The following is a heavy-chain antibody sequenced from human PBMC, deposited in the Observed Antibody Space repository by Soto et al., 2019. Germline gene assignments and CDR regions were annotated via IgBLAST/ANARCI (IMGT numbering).Heavy chain of an antibody. CDR1: GYTFTSYG. V-gene: IGHV1-18*04. J-gene: IGHJ4*02. CDR2: ISAYNGNT. D-gene: IGHD3-3*01. CDR3: ARTYYDFWGGELRGLHYFDY. Sequence: ASVKVSCKASGYTFTSYGISWVRQAPGQGLEWMGWISAYNGNTNYAQKLQGRVTMTTDTSTSTAYMELRSLRSDDTAVYYCARTYYDFWGGELRGLHYFDYWGQGTLVTVSS.